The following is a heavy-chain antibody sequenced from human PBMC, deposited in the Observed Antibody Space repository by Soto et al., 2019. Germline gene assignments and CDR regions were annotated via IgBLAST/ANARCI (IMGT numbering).Heavy chain of an antibody. D-gene: IGHD3-9*01. CDR2: ICTDDTNE. CDR1: AFSFSNSI. J-gene: IGHJ3*02. Sequence: GVSLRLSCAASAFSFSNSIIHWLRQAPGRGLEWLAVICTDDTNEDYSDSVKGRFTISRDNSMSTLFLQINSLRAVDTAAYYFATGLTKLAGGAFDIWGQGTMVTV. V-gene: IGHV3-33*01. CDR3: ATGLTKLAGGAFDI.